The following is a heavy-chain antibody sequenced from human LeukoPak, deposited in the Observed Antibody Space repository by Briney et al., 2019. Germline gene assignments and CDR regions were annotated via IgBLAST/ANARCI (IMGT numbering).Heavy chain of an antibody. D-gene: IGHD3-22*01. CDR3: ARAQPIGRYYDSSGPNWFDP. J-gene: IGHJ5*02. CDR1: GGSFSGYY. CDR2: INHSGST. Sequence: SETLSLTCAVYGGSFSGYYWSWIRQPPGKGLEWIGEINHSGSTNYNPSLKSRVTISVDTSKNQFSLKLSSVTAADTAVYYCARAQPIGRYYDSSGPNWFDPWGQGTLVTVSS. V-gene: IGHV4-34*01.